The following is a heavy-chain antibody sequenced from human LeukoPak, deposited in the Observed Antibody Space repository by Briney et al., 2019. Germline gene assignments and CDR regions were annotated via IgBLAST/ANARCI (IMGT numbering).Heavy chain of an antibody. J-gene: IGHJ4*02. CDR1: GFTFSSSW. Sequence: GGSLRLSCVASGFTFSSSWMSWVRQAPGKGLEWVANTKQDGSEKSYVESVRGRFTISRDNAKNSLYLQLNSLRAEDTALYYCARDNPPDYWGQGTLVTVSS. V-gene: IGHV3-7*03. CDR3: ARDNPPDY. CDR2: TKQDGSEK.